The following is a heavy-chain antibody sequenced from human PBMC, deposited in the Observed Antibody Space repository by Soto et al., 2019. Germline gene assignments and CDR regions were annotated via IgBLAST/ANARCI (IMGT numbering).Heavy chain of an antibody. CDR1: DGSVSSFY. J-gene: IGHJ6*02. CDR3: ARKTWLRGGYYGMDV. CDR2: ICYSGST. D-gene: IGHD5-12*01. Sequence: TLLLPGTFCDGSVSSFYWCWIRQPPGKGLEWIGYICYSGSTNYNPSLKSRVTISVDTSKNQFSLKLNSVTAADTAVYYCARKTWLRGGYYGMDVWGQGTTVTVSS. V-gene: IGHV4-59*02.